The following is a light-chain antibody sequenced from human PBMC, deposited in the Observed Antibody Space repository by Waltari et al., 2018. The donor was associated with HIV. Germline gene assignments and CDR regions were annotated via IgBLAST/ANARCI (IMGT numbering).Light chain of an antibody. Sequence: QSVLTQPPSVSGAPGQRVTISCTGNSSNSGAGYDVQWYQQLPGIAPKLLIYGASNRPSGFPDRFSGSKSGTSASLAIAGLQSEEEADYYCQSYDSSLSGFWVFGGGTKLTVL. J-gene: IGLJ3*02. CDR1: SSNSGAGYD. V-gene: IGLV1-40*01. CDR2: GAS. CDR3: QSYDSSLSGFWV.